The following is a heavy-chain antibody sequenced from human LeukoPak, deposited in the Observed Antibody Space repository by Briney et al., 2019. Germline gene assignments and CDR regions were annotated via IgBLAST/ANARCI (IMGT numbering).Heavy chain of an antibody. CDR3: ARVRYLSVGSRGFDQ. CDR1: GLAFSSYA. J-gene: IGHJ4*02. Sequence: GGSLRLSCAASGLAFSSYAMSWVRQPPGKGLEWVSTIGVGSITFYADSVKGRFTISRDNSRNTVYLQMTSLRADDTAVYYCARVRYLSVGSRGFDQWGQGTLVTVSS. CDR2: IGVGSIT. V-gene: IGHV3-23*01. D-gene: IGHD3-10*01.